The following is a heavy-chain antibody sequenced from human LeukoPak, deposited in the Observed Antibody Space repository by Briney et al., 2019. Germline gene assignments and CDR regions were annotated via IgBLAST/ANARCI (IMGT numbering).Heavy chain of an antibody. CDR3: TSGYSNSYYWFDP. V-gene: IGHV6-1*01. D-gene: IGHD5-24*01. J-gene: IGHJ5*02. Sequence: SQTLSLTCAISGDSVSSSTAAWNWIRQSPSRGLEWLGRTYYRSKWYNDYAVSVKGRITINPDTSKNQLSLQLKSVTPEDTAVYYCTSGYSNSYYWFDPWGQGTLVTVSS. CDR1: GDSVSSSTAA. CDR2: TYYRSKWYN.